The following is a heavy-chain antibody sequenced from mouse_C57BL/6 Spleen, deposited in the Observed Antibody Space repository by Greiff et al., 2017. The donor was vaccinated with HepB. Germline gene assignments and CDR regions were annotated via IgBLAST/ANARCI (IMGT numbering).Heavy chain of an antibody. CDR1: GYTFTDYN. J-gene: IGHJ4*01. V-gene: IGHV1-22*01. CDR3: ASIYYGNPYYAMDY. Sequence: SGPELVKPGASVKMSCKASGYTFTDYNMHWVKQSHGKSLEWIGYINPNNGGTSYNQKFKGKATLTVNKSSSTAYMELRSLTSEDSAVYYCASIYYGNPYYAMDYWGQGTSVTVSS. CDR2: INPNNGGT. D-gene: IGHD2-1*01.